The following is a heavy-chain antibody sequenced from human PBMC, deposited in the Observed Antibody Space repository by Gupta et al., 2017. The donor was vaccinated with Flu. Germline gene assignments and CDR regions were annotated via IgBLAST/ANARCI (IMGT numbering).Heavy chain of an antibody. V-gene: IGHV4-59*08. CDR2: IHDTGNT. J-gene: IGHJ4*02. Sequence: QVQLQESGPGLVKPSDTLPLTCTLSSVSTGNFYWSWLRQTPSKELEWIGYIHDTGNTTYNPSFETRVTMSMDTSKRLISLRLSSVTAADTAIYFCARHPGASFDTWGPGISVTVSS. CDR3: ARHPGASFDT. CDR1: SVSTGNFY. D-gene: IGHD7-27*01.